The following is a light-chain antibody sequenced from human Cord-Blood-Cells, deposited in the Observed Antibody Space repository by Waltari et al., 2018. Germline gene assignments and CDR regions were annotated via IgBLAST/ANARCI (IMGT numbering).Light chain of an antibody. J-gene: IGKJ1*01. CDR3: QQSYSTPWT. Sequence: DIQMTQSPSSLSASVGDRVAITCRASQSISSYLNWYQQKPGKAPKLLIYAASSLQSGVPSSFSGRGSGTDFTLTIISLQPEDFATYYCQQSYSTPWTFGQGTKVEIK. V-gene: IGKV1-39*01. CDR2: AAS. CDR1: QSISSY.